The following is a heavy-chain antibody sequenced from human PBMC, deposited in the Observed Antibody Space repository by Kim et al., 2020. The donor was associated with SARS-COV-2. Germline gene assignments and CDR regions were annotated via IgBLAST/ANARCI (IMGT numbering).Heavy chain of an antibody. D-gene: IGHD1-1*01. CDR2: ISYDGSNK. CDR1: GFTFSSYG. Sequence: GGSLRLSCAASGFTFSSYGMHWVRQAPGKGLEWVAVISYDGSNKYYADSVKGRFTISRDNSKNTLYLQMNSLRAEDTAVYYCAKSRDKATPHYWGQGTL. CDR3: AKSRDKATPHY. V-gene: IGHV3-30*18. J-gene: IGHJ4*02.